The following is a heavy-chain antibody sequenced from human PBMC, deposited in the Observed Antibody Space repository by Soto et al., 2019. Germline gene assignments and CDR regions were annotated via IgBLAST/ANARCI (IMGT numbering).Heavy chain of an antibody. V-gene: IGHV3-13*05. J-gene: IGHJ6*02. CDR2: LGAADDP. CDR3: ARELPTTIRGGYYYSYGMDV. D-gene: IGHD2-2*02. CDR1: GCSFSDYD. Sequence: PGGSLRLSCAASGCSFSDYDFHWVRQVPGEGLEWVSALGAADDPYYLASVKGRFSVSRDNAQKSLYLQMNNLRAEDTAVYYCARELPTTIRGGYYYSYGMDVWGQGTTVTVSS.